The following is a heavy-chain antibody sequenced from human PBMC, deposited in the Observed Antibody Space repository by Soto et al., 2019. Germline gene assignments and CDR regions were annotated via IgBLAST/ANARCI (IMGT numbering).Heavy chain of an antibody. CDR3: ARVDYSVNWFDP. D-gene: IGHD4-4*01. Sequence: QVQLVQSGAEVKKPGASVKVSCKASGYTFTSYAMHWVRQAPGQRLEWMGWINAGNGNTKYSPKFQGRVTITRDTSASTAYMELSSLRSEDTAVYYCARVDYSVNWFDPWGQGTLVTVSS. J-gene: IGHJ5*02. CDR1: GYTFTSYA. CDR2: INAGNGNT. V-gene: IGHV1-3*01.